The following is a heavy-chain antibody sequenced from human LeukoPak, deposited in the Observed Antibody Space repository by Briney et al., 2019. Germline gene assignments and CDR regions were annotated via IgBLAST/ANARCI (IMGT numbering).Heavy chain of an antibody. Sequence: ASVKVSCKASGYTFTSYDINWVRQATGQGIEWMGWMNPNSGNTGYAKKLQGRVTITRNRSISTAYMELSSLRSEDTAVYYCARAGEYYDFWSGPRGGWFDPWGQGTLVTVSS. CDR2: MNPNSGNT. CDR3: ARAGEYYDFWSGPRGGWFDP. V-gene: IGHV1-8*03. D-gene: IGHD3-3*01. CDR1: GYTFTSYD. J-gene: IGHJ5*02.